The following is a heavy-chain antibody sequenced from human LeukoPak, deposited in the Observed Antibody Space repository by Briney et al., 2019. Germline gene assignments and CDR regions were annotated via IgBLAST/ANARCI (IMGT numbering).Heavy chain of an antibody. J-gene: IGHJ5*02. V-gene: IGHV4-59*01. CDR2: IYYSGST. D-gene: IGHD3-10*01. CDR3: ARGGSRITMVRGVDNWFDP. CDR1: GGSISSYY. Sequence: SGPTLVKPSETLSLTCTVSGGSISSYYWSWIRQPPGKGLEWIGYIYYSGSTNYNPSLKSRVTISVDTSKNQFSLKLSSVTAADTAVYYCARGGSRITMVRGVDNWFDPWGQGTLVTASS.